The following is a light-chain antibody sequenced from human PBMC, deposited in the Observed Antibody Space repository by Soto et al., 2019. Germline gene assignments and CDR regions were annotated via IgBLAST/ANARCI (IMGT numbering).Light chain of an antibody. Sequence: DFQMTQSPSSLSASVGDRVTITCRASQGITNYLAWYQQKTGKVPKLLIYGASTLQSGVPSRFSGSGSGTDFTLTISSLQPEDVATYYCQKYNNPPRTFGQGTKVEIK. CDR1: QGITNY. CDR2: GAS. J-gene: IGKJ1*01. CDR3: QKYNNPPRT. V-gene: IGKV1-27*01.